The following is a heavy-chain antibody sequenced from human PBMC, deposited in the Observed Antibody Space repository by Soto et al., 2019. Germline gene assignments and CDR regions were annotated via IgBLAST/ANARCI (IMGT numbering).Heavy chain of an antibody. CDR3: AREVPSSGWSY. Sequence: HPGGSLRLSCAASGFTVSSNYMSWVRQAPGKGLEWVSVIYSGGSTYYADSVKGRFTISRDNSKNTLYLRMNSLRAEDTAVYYCAREVPSSGWSYWGQGTLVTVSS. V-gene: IGHV3-53*01. CDR1: GFTVSSNY. J-gene: IGHJ4*02. D-gene: IGHD6-19*01. CDR2: IYSGGST.